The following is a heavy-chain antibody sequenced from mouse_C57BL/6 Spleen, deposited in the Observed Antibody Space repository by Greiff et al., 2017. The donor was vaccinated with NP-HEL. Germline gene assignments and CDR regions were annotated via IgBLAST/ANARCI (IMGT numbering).Heavy chain of an antibody. CDR1: GYSFTDYN. D-gene: IGHD1-1*01. Sequence: EVQLQESGPELVKPGASVKISCKASGYSFTDYNMNWVKQSNGKSLEWIGVINPNYGTTSYNQKFKGKATLTVDQSSSTAYMQLNSLTSEDSAVYYCVGGNYYGSSYEDYAMDYWGQGTSVTVSS. CDR2: INPNYGTT. CDR3: VGGNYYGSSYEDYAMDY. V-gene: IGHV1-39*01. J-gene: IGHJ4*01.